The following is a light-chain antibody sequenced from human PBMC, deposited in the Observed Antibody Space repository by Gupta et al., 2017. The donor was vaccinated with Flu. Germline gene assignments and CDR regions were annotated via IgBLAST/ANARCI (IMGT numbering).Light chain of an antibody. J-gene: IGLJ3*02. CDR3: AAWDDSRNGGV. CDR1: SSNIGSNT. V-gene: IGLV1-44*01. CDR2: SNN. Sequence: TIPCSGSSSNIGSNTVTWYQQLPGTAPKLLIYSNNRRPSGVPDRFSGSKSGTSASLAISGLQAEDEADYYCAAWDDSRNGGVFGGGTKLTVL.